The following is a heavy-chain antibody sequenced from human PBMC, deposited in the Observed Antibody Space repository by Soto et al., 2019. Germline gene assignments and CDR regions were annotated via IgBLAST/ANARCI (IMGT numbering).Heavy chain of an antibody. CDR1: GFTFSSYA. CDR2: ISGSGGST. CDR3: AKLYSSSWSTH. V-gene: IGHV3-23*01. Sequence: PGGSLRLSCASSGFTFSSYAMSLVRQAPGKGLEWVSAISGSGGSTYYADSVKGRFTISRDNSKNTLYLQMNSLRAEDTAVYYCAKLYSSSWSTHWGQGTLVTVSS. J-gene: IGHJ4*02. D-gene: IGHD6-13*01.